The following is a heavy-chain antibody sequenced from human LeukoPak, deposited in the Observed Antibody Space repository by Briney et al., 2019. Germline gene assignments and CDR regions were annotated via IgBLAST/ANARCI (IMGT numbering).Heavy chain of an antibody. CDR3: ASCYDSSGYYRPDYYYYMDV. J-gene: IGHJ6*03. V-gene: IGHV4-34*01. D-gene: IGHD3-22*01. Sequence: PSETLSLTCAVYGGSFSGYYWSWIRQPPGKGLEWIGEINHSGSTNYNPSLKSRVTISVDTSKNQFSLKLSSVTAADTAVYYCASCYDSSGYYRPDYYYYMDVWGKGTTVTVSS. CDR2: INHSGST. CDR1: GGSFSGYY.